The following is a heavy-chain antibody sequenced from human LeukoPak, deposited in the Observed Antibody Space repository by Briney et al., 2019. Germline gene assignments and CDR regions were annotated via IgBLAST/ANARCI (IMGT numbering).Heavy chain of an antibody. Sequence: SETLSLTCTVSGGSISSGDYYWRWIRQPPGKGLEWIVYIYYSGSTYYNPSLKSRVTISVYTSKNQFSLKLSSVTAADTAVYYCARYIVVVPAQDAFDIWGQGTMVTASS. CDR2: IYYSGST. J-gene: IGHJ3*02. CDR3: ARYIVVVPAQDAFDI. D-gene: IGHD2-2*01. V-gene: IGHV4-30-4*01. CDR1: GGSISSGDYY.